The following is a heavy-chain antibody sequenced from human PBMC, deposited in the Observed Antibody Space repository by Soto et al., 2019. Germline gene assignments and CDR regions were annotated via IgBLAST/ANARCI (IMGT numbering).Heavy chain of an antibody. Sequence: QVQLQESGPGLVKPSGTLSLTCAVSGGSISRSNWWRWVRQPPGKGLEWIGEIYHSGSTNYNPSPNSRVTISVDKSKNQFSLKLSSVTAADTAVYSCARSLLGCISTSCRGGMDVWGQGTTVTVAS. V-gene: IGHV4-4*02. CDR1: GGSISRSNW. D-gene: IGHD2-2*01. CDR2: IYHSGST. J-gene: IGHJ6*02. CDR3: ARSLLGCISTSCRGGMDV.